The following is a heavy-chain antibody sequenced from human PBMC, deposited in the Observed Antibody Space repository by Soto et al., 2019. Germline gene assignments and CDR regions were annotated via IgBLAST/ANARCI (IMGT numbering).Heavy chain of an antibody. Sequence: GASVKVSCKASGYTFTSYGISWVRQAPGQGLEWMGWISAYNGNTNYAQKLQGRVTMTTDTSTSTAYMELNSLRAEDTAVYYCARDPPSLASYCGGDCYAFDIWGQGTMVTVSS. V-gene: IGHV1-18*01. CDR3: ARDPPSLASYCGGDCYAFDI. CDR2: ISAYNGNT. CDR1: GYTFTSYG. J-gene: IGHJ3*02. D-gene: IGHD2-21*02.